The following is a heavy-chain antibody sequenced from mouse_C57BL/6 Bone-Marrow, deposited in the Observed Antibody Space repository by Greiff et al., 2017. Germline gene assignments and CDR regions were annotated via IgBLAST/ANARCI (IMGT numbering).Heavy chain of an antibody. CDR3: TRVRVTGTFAY. Sequence: EVNVVESGEGLVKPGGSLKLSCAASGFTFSSYAMSWVRQTPEKRLEWVAYISSGGDYIYYADTVKGRFTISRDNARNTLYLQMSSLKSEDTAMYYCTRVRVTGTFAYWGQGTLVTVSA. CDR1: GFTFSSYA. D-gene: IGHD4-1*01. J-gene: IGHJ3*01. CDR2: ISSGGDYI. V-gene: IGHV5-9-1*02.